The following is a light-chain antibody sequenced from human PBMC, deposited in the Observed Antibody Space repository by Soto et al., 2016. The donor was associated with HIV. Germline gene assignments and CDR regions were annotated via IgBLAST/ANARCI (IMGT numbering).Light chain of an antibody. CDR3: QVWDSSSDHWV. CDR2: DDS. CDR1: NIGSKS. Sequence: SYELTQPPSVSVAPGKTARITCGGNNIGSKSVHWYQQKPGQAPVLVVYDDSDRLSGIPERFSGSNSGNTATLTISRVEAGDEADYYCQVWDSSSDHWVFGGGTKLTVL. V-gene: IGLV3-21*03. J-gene: IGLJ3*02.